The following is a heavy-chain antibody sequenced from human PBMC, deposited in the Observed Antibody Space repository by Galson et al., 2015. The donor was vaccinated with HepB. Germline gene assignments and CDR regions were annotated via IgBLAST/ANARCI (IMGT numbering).Heavy chain of an antibody. D-gene: IGHD3-10*01. V-gene: IGHV1-69*13. Sequence: SVKVSCKASGGTFSSYAISWVRQAPGQGLEWMGGIIPIFGTANYAQKFQGRVTITADESTSTAYMELSSLRSEDTAVYYCASSRLTYRGDAFDIWGQGTMVTVSS. CDR1: GGTFSSYA. CDR3: ASSRLTYRGDAFDI. CDR2: IIPIFGTA. J-gene: IGHJ3*02.